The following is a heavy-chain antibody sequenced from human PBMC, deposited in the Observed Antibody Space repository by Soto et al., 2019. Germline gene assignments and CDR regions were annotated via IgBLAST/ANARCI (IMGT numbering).Heavy chain of an antibody. J-gene: IGHJ5*02. V-gene: IGHV4-59*01. CDR3: ASNGYDYPNWFDP. CDR2: IHYSGST. CDR1: GGSISSYY. Sequence: SETLSLTCTVSGGSISSYYWSWIRQPPGKGLEWIGYIHYSGSTNYNPSLKSRVTMSIDTSKNQFSLKLRSVTAADTAVYYCASNGYDYPNWFDPWGQGTLVTVSS. D-gene: IGHD3-22*01.